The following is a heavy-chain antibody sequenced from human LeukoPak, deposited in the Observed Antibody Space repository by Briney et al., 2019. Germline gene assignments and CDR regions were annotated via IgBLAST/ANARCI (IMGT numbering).Heavy chain of an antibody. J-gene: IGHJ4*02. CDR3: TKDAPDSGGWFFFDS. D-gene: IGHD6-19*01. V-gene: IGHV3-23*01. CDR2: ISGIDT. Sequence: GGSLRLSCAASGFTLSTYAMNWVRQAPGKGLEWVSTISGIDTFYADSVKGRFTISRDNSKNTLYLQMISLRAEDTAVYYCTKDAPDSGGWFFFDSWGQGTLVTVSS. CDR1: GFTLSTYA.